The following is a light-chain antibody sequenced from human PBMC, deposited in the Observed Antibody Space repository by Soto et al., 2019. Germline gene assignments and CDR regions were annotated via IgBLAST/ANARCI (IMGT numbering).Light chain of an antibody. J-gene: IGKJ1*01. CDR1: QSISNW. CDR3: QQYNSYSRT. CDR2: QAS. Sequence: DIQMTQSPSTLSASVGDRVIITSRASQSISNWLAWYQQKPGRLHRLLIYQASTLESGVPSRFSGSGSGTEFTLTISSLQPDDFATYYCQQYNSYSRTFGQGTKVDIK. V-gene: IGKV1-5*03.